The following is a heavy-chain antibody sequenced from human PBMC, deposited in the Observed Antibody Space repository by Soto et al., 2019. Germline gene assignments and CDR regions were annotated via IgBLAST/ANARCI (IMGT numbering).Heavy chain of an antibody. J-gene: IGHJ4*02. CDR3: ARDRETYYYASSGSIDY. D-gene: IGHD3-22*01. CDR2: INPNSGGT. Sequence: ASVKVSCKASGYTFTGYYMHWVRQAPGQGLEWMGWINPNSGGTNYAQKFQGRVTMTRDTSISTAYMELSRLRSDDTAVYYCARDRETYYYASSGSIDYWGQGTLVTVSS. V-gene: IGHV1-2*02. CDR1: GYTFTGYY.